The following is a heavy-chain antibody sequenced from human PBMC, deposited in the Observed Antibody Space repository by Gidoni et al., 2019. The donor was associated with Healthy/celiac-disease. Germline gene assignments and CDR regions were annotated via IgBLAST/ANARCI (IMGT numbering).Heavy chain of an antibody. D-gene: IGHD6-13*01. CDR1: GFTFRSYA. CDR3: ARDPSSSWFRGFDY. J-gene: IGHJ4*02. Sequence: QVQLVESGGGVVQPGRSLRLACAAYGFTFRSYAMHWVRQAPGKGLEWVAVISYDGSNKYYADSVKGRFTISRDNSKNTLYLQMNSLRAEDTAVYYCARDPSSSWFRGFDYWGQGTLVTVSS. CDR2: ISYDGSNK. V-gene: IGHV3-30-3*01.